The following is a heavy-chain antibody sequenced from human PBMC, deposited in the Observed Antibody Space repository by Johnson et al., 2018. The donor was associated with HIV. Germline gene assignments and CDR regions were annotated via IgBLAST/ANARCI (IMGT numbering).Heavy chain of an antibody. J-gene: IGHJ3*02. V-gene: IGHV3-30*02. Sequence: QVQLVESWGGVVQPGGSLRLSCAASGFTFSSYGMHWVRLAPGKGLEWVAFIRYDGSNKYYEESVKGRFTISRDNSKNTLYLQMNSLRAEDTALYYCAKDREFLELSHAFDSWGQGTMVTVSS. D-gene: IGHD1-7*01. CDR2: IRYDGSNK. CDR1: GFTFSSYG. CDR3: AKDREFLELSHAFDS.